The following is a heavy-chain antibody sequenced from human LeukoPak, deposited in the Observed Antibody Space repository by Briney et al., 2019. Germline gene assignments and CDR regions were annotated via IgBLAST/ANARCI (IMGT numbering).Heavy chain of an antibody. J-gene: IGHJ4*02. Sequence: PGGSLRLSCTASGLTFSDYAMGWVRQAPGKGLEWVGFIRSKSYGGTTEYAASVKGRFTISRADSKSIAYLQMSSLTIEDTAVDYCTRGGRFSDYWGQGTLVTVSS. V-gene: IGHV3-49*04. D-gene: IGHD3-3*01. CDR3: TRGGRFSDY. CDR2: IRSKSYGGTT. CDR1: GLTFSDYA.